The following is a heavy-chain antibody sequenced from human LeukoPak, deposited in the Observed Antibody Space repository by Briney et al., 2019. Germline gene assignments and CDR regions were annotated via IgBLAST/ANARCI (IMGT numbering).Heavy chain of an antibody. J-gene: IGHJ3*01. CDR1: GYSFTTYW. D-gene: IGHD1-1*01. CDR2: VYPDDSDI. Sequence: KRGESLKISCQGSGYSFTTYWIGWVRQMPGEGLEWIGIVYPDDSDIRYRPSFPGQVTISADKSISTAYLQFHSLKASDTAIYYCARSMIRYNWNDAGNAFDVWGQGTMVTVSS. V-gene: IGHV5-51*01. CDR3: ARSMIRYNWNDAGNAFDV.